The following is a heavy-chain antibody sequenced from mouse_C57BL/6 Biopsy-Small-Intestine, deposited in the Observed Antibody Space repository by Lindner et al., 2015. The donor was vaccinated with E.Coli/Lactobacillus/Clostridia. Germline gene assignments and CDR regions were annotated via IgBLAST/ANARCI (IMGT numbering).Heavy chain of an antibody. CDR3: ARTYRMVQNMEY. CDR1: GYTFTNHG. CDR2: ISAYNGNA. V-gene: IGHV1-81*01. D-gene: IGHD2-10*02. Sequence: SVKVSCKASGYTFTNHGISWVRQAPGQGLEWMGWISAYNGNANYAQNLQGRVTLTTDTSTTTAYMELRSLRSDDTAVYYCARTYRMVQNMEYWGQGTLVTVSS. J-gene: IGHJ4*01.